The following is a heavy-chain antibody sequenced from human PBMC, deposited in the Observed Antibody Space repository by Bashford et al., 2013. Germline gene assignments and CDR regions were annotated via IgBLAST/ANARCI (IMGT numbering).Heavy chain of an antibody. Sequence: GPSVKVSCKASGYTFTSYDINWVRQATGQGLEWMGWMNPNSGNTGYAQKFQGRFTISRDNAKNSLYLQMNSLRAEDTAVYYCARDLAERYYYDSSGYYPVVGAFDIWGQGTMVTVSS. CDR1: GYTFTSYD. D-gene: IGHD3-22*01. J-gene: IGHJ3*02. CDR2: MNPNSGNT. CDR3: ARDLAERYYYDSSGYYPVVGAFDI. V-gene: IGHV1-8*01.